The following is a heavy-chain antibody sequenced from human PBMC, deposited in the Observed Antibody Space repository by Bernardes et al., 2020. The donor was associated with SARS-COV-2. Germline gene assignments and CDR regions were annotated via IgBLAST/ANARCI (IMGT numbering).Heavy chain of an antibody. J-gene: IGHJ4*02. CDR3: ANIVVVAARGGY. Sequence: GGSLRLSCAASGFTFRSYAMSWVRQAPGKGLEWVSAISGSGGSTYYADSVKGRFTISRDNSKNTLYLQMNSLRAEDTAVYYCANIVVVAARGGYWGQGTLVTVSS. V-gene: IGHV3-23*01. CDR1: GFTFRSYA. D-gene: IGHD2-15*01. CDR2: ISGSGGST.